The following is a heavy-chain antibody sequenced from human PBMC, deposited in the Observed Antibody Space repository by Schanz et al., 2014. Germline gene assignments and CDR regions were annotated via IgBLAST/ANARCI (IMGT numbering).Heavy chain of an antibody. CDR1: EYTFTRHY. Sequence: QVQWVQSGADVKKPGTAVKVSCKASEYTFTRHYMHWVRQAPGQGFEWMGIIHSTGGTTSHAQKFQGRVAMTRDTSTRTVYMELSSLRSEDTALYYCARERDALDIWGQGTMVIVSS. V-gene: IGHV1-46*03. J-gene: IGHJ3*02. CDR3: ARERDALDI. CDR2: IHSTGGTT.